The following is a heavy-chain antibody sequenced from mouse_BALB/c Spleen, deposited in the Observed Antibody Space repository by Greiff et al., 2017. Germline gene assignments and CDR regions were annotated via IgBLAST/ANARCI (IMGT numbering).Heavy chain of an antibody. J-gene: IGHJ3*01. D-gene: IGHD4-1*01. V-gene: IGHV3-2*02. CDR3: ARDDWDVGFAY. CDR2: ISYSGST. Sequence: EVQLVESGPGLVKPSQSLSLTCTVTGYSITSDYAWNWIRQFPGNKLEWMGYISYSGSTSYNPSLKSRISITRDTSKNQFFLQLNSVTTEDTATYYCARDDWDVGFAYWGQGTLVTVSA. CDR1: GYSITSDYA.